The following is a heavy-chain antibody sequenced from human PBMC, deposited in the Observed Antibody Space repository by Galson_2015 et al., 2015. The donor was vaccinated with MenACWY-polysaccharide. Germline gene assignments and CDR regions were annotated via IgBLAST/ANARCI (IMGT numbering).Heavy chain of an antibody. CDR1: GFTFSSYA. J-gene: IGHJ2*01. Sequence: RLSCAASGFTFSSYAMHWVRQAPGKGLEWVAVMSYDGGNEYYADSVKGRFTISRDNSKNTVYLQMNSLTPEDTALYHCAKDTAAYCSSTSCSRYWYFDLWGRGTLVTVSS. V-gene: IGHV3-30*18. D-gene: IGHD2-2*01. CDR3: AKDTAAYCSSTSCSRYWYFDL. CDR2: MSYDGGNE.